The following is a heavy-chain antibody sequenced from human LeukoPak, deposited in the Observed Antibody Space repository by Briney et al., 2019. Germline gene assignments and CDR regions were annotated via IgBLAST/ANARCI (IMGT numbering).Heavy chain of an antibody. V-gene: IGHV4-38-2*01. CDR1: GFTFSDYY. J-gene: IGHJ4*02. CDR2: IYYSGST. CDR3: ATIGAGMITFGGVIAAL. Sequence: GSLRLSCAASGFTFSDYYMSWIRQPPGKGLEWIGSIYYSGSTYYNPSLKSRVTISVDTSKNQFSLKLSSVTAADTAVYYCATIGAGMITFGGVIAALWGQGTLVTVSS. D-gene: IGHD3-16*02.